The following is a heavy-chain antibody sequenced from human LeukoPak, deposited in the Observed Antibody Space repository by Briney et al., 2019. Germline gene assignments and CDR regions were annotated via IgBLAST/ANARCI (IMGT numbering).Heavy chain of an antibody. CDR3: ARDQLATIPYNWFDP. CDR2: IKQDGSEK. D-gene: IGHD1-26*01. J-gene: IGHJ5*02. V-gene: IGHV3-7*01. CDR1: GFTFSSYW. Sequence: GGSLRLSCAASGFTFSSYWMSWVRQAPGKGLGWVANIKQDGSEKYYVDSGKGRCTISRDNAKNSLYLQMNSLRAEDTAVYYCARDQLATIPYNWFDPWGKGTLVTVSS.